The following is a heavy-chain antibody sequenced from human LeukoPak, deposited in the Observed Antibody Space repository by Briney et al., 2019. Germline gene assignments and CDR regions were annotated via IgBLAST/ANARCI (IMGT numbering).Heavy chain of an antibody. CDR2: IKQDGSAK. CDR3: AREVTYGDSDY. Sequence: GGSLRLSCAASGFTFSSYWMSWVRQAPGKGLEWVANIKQDGSAKFYVDSVKGRFTISRDNAKNSLYLQMNSLRAEDTAVYYCAREVTYGDSDYWGQGTLVTVSS. J-gene: IGHJ4*02. CDR1: GFTFSSYW. D-gene: IGHD4-17*01. V-gene: IGHV3-7*01.